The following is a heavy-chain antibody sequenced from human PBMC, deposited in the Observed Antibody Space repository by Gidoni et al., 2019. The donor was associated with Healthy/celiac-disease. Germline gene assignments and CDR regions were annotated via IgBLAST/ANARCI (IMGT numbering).Heavy chain of an antibody. CDR1: GLTFSSYS. J-gene: IGHJ3*02. D-gene: IGHD4-4*01. V-gene: IGHV3-21*01. CDR2: ISSSSSYI. Sequence: EVQLVEAGGGLGKPGGALRLACAASGLTFSSYSLNWVRQAPGKGLEWVSSISSSSSYIYYADSVKGRFTISRYNAKNSLYLQMNSLRAEDTAVYYCARDKDYTLLDAFDIWGQGTMVTVSS. CDR3: ARDKDYTLLDAFDI.